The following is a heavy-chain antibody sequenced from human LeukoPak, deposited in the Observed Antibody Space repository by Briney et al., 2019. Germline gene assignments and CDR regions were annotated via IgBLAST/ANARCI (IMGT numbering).Heavy chain of an antibody. D-gene: IGHD3-22*01. CDR3: AKERNTNFDASGYGY. J-gene: IGHJ4*02. V-gene: IGHV3-23*01. Sequence: GGSLRLSCAASGFTFSSYAMSWVRQAPGKGLEWVSAISGRAGRTYYADSVKGRFTISRDISKNMLYLQVNSLRAEDTPVYYCAKERNTNFDASGYGYWGQGTLVTVSS. CDR2: ISGRAGRT. CDR1: GFTFSSYA.